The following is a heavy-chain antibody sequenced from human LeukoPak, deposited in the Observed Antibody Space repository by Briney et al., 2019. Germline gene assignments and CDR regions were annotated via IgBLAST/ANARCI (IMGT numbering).Heavy chain of an antibody. CDR3: ARLSRYQLLYPSYYYYYMDV. J-gene: IGHJ6*03. V-gene: IGHV4-30-4*08. CDR1: GVSFSSGDYY. Sequence: SQTLSLTCTVSGVSFSSGDYYWSWLRQAPGKGLEWIGYNCDSGRTYYNQSLKCRVTISVDTPKNQSSLKLSSVTDADTAVYYCARLSRYQLLYPSYYYYYMDVWGKGTTVTVSS. CDR2: NCDSGRT. D-gene: IGHD2-2*02.